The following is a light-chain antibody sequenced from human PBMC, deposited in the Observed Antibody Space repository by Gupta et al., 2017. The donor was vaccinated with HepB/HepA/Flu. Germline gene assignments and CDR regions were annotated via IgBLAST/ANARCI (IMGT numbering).Light chain of an antibody. J-gene: IGKJ1*01. Sequence: IVLTQSPGTLSLSPGERATLSCRASQSIGSNSLAWYQQKPGQAPRLLIYGASSRATGIPDRFSGSGSGTDFTLTITRLEPEDFAVYYCQQYGSSPRTFGQGTKVEI. V-gene: IGKV3-20*01. CDR1: QSIGSNS. CDR2: GAS. CDR3: QQYGSSPRT.